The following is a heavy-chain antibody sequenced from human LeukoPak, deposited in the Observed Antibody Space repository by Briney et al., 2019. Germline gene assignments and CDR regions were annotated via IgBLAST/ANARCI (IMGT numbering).Heavy chain of an antibody. CDR1: GGSISSNSYY. D-gene: IGHD3/OR15-3a*01. CDR2: IYYSGSP. V-gene: IGHV4-39*01. Sequence: SETLSLTCTVSGGSISSNSYYWGWIRQPPGKGLEWIGSIYYSGSPYYNPSLKSRVTISVDTSKNQFSLKVISVTAADTAVYYCARWRTARTVFDYWGQGTLVTVSS. CDR3: ARWRTARTVFDY. J-gene: IGHJ4*02.